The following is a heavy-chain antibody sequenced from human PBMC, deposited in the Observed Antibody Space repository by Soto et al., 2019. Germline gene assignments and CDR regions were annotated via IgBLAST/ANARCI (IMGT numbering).Heavy chain of an antibody. D-gene: IGHD3-10*01. CDR3: AKRDFGSGNSHPAFDF. J-gene: IGHJ4*02. CDR2: ITGSGDDT. V-gene: IGHV3-23*01. Sequence: GGSLRLSCAASGFTFSNYAMNWVRQAPGKGLEWVSTITGSGDDTNYADSVRGRFTISRDNSKNALYLQMNSLTADDTAVYFCAKRDFGSGNSHPAFDFCGEGTLVTLSS. CDR1: GFTFSNYA.